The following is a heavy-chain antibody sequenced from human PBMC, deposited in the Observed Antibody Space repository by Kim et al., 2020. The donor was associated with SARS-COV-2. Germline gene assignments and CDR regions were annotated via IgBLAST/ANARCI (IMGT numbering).Heavy chain of an antibody. CDR2: TSNRGST. D-gene: IGHD2-2*01. V-gene: IGHV4-59*08. CDR1: GGSMSPYY. J-gene: IGHJ1*01. CDR3: ARHGGYCSSIICSFEPYF. Sequence: SETLSLTCTVSGGSMSPYYWSWIRQPPGKGLEWIGYTSNRGSTNYNPTPKIRVTISIDMSRNKFPLKLKPVTAADTAVYYCARHGGYCSSIICSFEPYF.